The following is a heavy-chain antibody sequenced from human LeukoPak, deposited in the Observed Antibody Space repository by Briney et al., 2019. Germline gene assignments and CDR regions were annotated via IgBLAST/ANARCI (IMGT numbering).Heavy chain of an antibody. D-gene: IGHD3-3*01. CDR1: GCSISTYY. CDR3: ARGTTFGVVIPNYYYMDV. Sequence: SETLSLTCTVSGCSISTYYWSWIRPPPGKGLEWMGYIFYSGSTTYNPSLKSRVTISVDTSQNQFSLVLRSVTAADTAVYYCARGTTFGVVIPNYYYMDVWGKGTTVTVSS. V-gene: IGHV4-59*01. CDR2: IFYSGST. J-gene: IGHJ6*03.